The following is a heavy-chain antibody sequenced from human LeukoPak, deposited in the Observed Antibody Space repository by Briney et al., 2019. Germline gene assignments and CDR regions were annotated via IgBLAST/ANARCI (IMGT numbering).Heavy chain of an antibody. V-gene: IGHV3-66*01. D-gene: IGHD4-23*01. CDR1: GFTVSGSY. Sequence: GGSLRLSCAASGFTVSGSYMSWVRQAPGKGLEWVSVIYSNVGTYYADSVKGRFTISRDNSKNTLYLQMNSLRAEDTAVYYCATYGGNSGYFDYWGQGTLVTVSS. CDR2: IYSNVGT. CDR3: ATYGGNSGYFDY. J-gene: IGHJ4*02.